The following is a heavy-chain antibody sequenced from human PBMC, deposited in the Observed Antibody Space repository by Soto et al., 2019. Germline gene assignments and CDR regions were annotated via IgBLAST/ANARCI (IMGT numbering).Heavy chain of an antibody. Sequence: ASVKVSFKVSGYTLTELSMHWVRQAPGKGLEWMGGFDPEDGETIYAQKFQGRVTMTENTSTDTAYMELSSLRSEDTAVYYCATDFIYYYDSSGLAVDYWGQGTLVTVSS. CDR2: FDPEDGET. V-gene: IGHV1-24*01. CDR1: GYTLTELS. D-gene: IGHD3-22*01. J-gene: IGHJ4*02. CDR3: ATDFIYYYDSSGLAVDY.